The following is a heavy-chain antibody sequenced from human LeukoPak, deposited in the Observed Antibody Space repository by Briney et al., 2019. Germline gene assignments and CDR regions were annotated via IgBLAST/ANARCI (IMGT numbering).Heavy chain of an antibody. Sequence: PGGSLRLSCAASGFTFSSYAMSWVRQAPGKGLEWVSAISGSGGSTYYADSVKGRFTISRDNSKNTLYLQMNSLRAEDTAVYYCAKDFACSGWYAPFDYWGQGTLVTVSS. CDR2: ISGSGGST. J-gene: IGHJ4*02. CDR3: AKDFACSGWYAPFDY. D-gene: IGHD6-19*01. V-gene: IGHV3-23*01. CDR1: GFTFSSYA.